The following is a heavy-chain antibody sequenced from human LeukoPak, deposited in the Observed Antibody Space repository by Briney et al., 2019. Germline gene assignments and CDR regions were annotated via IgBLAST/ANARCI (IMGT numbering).Heavy chain of an antibody. J-gene: IGHJ4*02. Sequence: GGSLRLSCAASGFTFSSYSMNWVRQAPGKGLEWVSSISSSSSYIYYADSVKGRFTISRDNAKNSLYLQMNSLRAEDTAVYYCALGCYDSSGYYYLAYWGQGTLVTVSS. D-gene: IGHD3-22*01. CDR1: GFTFSSYS. CDR3: ALGCYDSSGYYYLAY. V-gene: IGHV3-21*01. CDR2: ISSSSSYI.